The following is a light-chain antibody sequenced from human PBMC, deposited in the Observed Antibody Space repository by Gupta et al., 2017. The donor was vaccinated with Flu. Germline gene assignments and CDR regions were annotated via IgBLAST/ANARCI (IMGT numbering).Light chain of an antibody. J-gene: IGKJ4*01. CDR3: QQLNSYPLT. CDR1: QGISSY. CDR2: AAS. Sequence: PSFLSASVGNRVTITCRASQGISSYLAWYQQKPGKAPKILIYAASTLQSGVPSRFSGSGSGTEFTLTISSLQPEDFANYYCQQLNSYPLTFGGGTKVEIK. V-gene: IGKV1-9*01.